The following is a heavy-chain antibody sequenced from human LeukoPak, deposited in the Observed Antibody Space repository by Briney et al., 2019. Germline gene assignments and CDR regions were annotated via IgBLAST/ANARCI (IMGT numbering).Heavy chain of an antibody. D-gene: IGHD2-8*01. V-gene: IGHV1-8*01. J-gene: IGHJ4*02. CDR2: INPTGGNT. Sequence: ASVKVSCKASGYTFTSYYMHWVRQAPGQGLEWMGLINPTGGNTGYAQKFQGRVTMTRNTSISTAYMELSSLRSEDTAVYYCASGDTNDYWGQGTQVTVST. CDR1: GYTFTSYY. CDR3: ASGDTNDY.